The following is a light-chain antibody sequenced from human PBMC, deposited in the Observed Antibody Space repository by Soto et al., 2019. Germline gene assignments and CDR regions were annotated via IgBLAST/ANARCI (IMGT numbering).Light chain of an antibody. V-gene: IGLV2-14*01. CDR2: DVS. Sequence: QSVLTQPASVSGSPGQSITISCTGTGSDVGGYNYVSWYQQHPGKAPKLMIYDVSNRPSGVSNRFSGSKSGNTASLTISGLQAEDEADYYCSSYTSSSTLGVFGGGTQLTVL. J-gene: IGLJ2*01. CDR1: GSDVGGYNY. CDR3: SSYTSSSTLGV.